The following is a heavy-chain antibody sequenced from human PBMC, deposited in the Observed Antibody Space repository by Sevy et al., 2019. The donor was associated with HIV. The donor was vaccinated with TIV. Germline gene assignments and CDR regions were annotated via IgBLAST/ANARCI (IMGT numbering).Heavy chain of an antibody. CDR1: GYTFSRSV. V-gene: IGHV1-18*04. CDR2: ISTYNGKT. J-gene: IGHJ4*02. Sequence: ASVKVSCMASGYTFSRSVITWVRQAPGQGLEWMGWISTYNGKTNYAQKFQDRVTMTTDTSTNTAYMELRSLRSDDTAIYFCARGRGIAAAGGGYYSDYWGQGSLVTVSS. CDR3: ARGRGIAAAGGGYYSDY. D-gene: IGHD6-25*01.